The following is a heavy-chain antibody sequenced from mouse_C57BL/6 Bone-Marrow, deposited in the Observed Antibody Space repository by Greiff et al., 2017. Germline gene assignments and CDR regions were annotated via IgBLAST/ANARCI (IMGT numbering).Heavy chain of an antibody. Sequence: EVKLMESGGGLVKPGGSLKLSCAASGFTFSDYGMHWVRQAPEKGLEWVAYISSGSSTIYYADTLKGRFTISRDNAKNTLFLQLTSLRAEDTAMYYCARPGSYAMDYWGQGTSVTVSS. CDR1: GFTFSDYG. CDR2: ISSGSSTI. CDR3: ARPGSYAMDY. J-gene: IGHJ4*01. V-gene: IGHV5-17*01.